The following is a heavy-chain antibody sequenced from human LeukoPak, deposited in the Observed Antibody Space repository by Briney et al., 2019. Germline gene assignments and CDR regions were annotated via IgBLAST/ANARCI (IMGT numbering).Heavy chain of an antibody. V-gene: IGHV3-23*01. D-gene: IGHD4-23*01. CDR3: ARDSPDYGGKGFDY. Sequence: GGSLRLSCAASGFTFSSYAMSWVRQAPGKGLEWVSAISGSGGSTYYADSVKGRFTISRGNSKNTLYLQMNSLRAEDTAVYYCARDSPDYGGKGFDYWGQGTLVTVSS. CDR2: ISGSGGST. CDR1: GFTFSSYA. J-gene: IGHJ4*02.